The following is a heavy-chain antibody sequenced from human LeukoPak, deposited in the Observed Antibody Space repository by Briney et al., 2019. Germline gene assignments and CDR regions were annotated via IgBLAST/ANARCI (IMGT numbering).Heavy chain of an antibody. CDR2: ISYDGSNK. CDR3: AKDDQWELPA. CDR1: GFTFSSYG. V-gene: IGHV3-30*18. Sequence: QAGGSLRLSCAASGFTFSSYGMHWVRQAPGKGLEWVAVISYDGSNKYYADSVKGRFTISRDNSKNTLYLQMNSLRAEDTAVYYCAKDDQWELPAWGQGTLVTVSS. D-gene: IGHD1-26*01. J-gene: IGHJ5*02.